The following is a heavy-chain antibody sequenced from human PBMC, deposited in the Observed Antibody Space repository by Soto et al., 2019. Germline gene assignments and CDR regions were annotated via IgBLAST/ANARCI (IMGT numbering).Heavy chain of an antibody. D-gene: IGHD3-10*01. CDR3: ARQGFGPLHGLVDV. J-gene: IGHJ6*02. V-gene: IGHV4-59*08. CDR1: GGSISSYY. Sequence: QVQLQESGPGLVKPSETLSLPCTVSGGSISSYYWSWFRQSPGKRMEWIGYVHHSWGSSYNPSLQSRVAISLDTSKRQFSLKVTSVTAAATAVYYCARQGFGPLHGLVDVWGQGTTVTVSS. CDR2: VHHSWGS.